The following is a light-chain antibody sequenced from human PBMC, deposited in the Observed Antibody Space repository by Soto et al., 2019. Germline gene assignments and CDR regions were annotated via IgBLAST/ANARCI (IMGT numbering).Light chain of an antibody. V-gene: IGKV1-6*01. Sequence: ALQITQSPSSLSASVGARVTIIYRATLDIRDDLGWYPQKPGKAPKLLIYAAFSLQSEVPSRFSGSGSRTDFTLTISSLQPEYFATYYCLQDHGFPLPFGGGTKVDIK. CDR1: LDIRDD. CDR2: AAF. J-gene: IGKJ4*01. CDR3: LQDHGFPLP.